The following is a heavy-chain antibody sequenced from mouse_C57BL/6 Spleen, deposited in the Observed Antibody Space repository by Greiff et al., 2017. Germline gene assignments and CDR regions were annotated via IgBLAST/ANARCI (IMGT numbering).Heavy chain of an antibody. CDR3: ARSKYDYDEDFDV. V-gene: IGHV1-64*01. J-gene: IGHJ1*03. D-gene: IGHD2-4*01. Sequence: VQLQQSGAELVKPGASVKLSCKASGYTFTSYWMHWVKQRPGQGLEWIGMIHPNSGSTNYNEKFKSKATLTVDKSSSTAYMQLSSLTSEDSAVYYCARSKYDYDEDFDVWGTGTTVTVSS. CDR1: GYTFTSYW. CDR2: IHPNSGST.